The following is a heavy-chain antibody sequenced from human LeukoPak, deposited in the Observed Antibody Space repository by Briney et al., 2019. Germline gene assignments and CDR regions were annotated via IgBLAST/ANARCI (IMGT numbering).Heavy chain of an antibody. J-gene: IGHJ4*02. CDR3: ARGPRGYSYGIFDY. CDR1: GDSVSSNIAA. Sequence: SQTLSLTCAISGDSVSSNIAAWNWIRQSPSRGLEWLGRTHYRSKWYNDYAVSVKSRVTINPDTSKNQFSLQLNSVTPEDTAVYYCARGPRGYSYGIFDYWGQGTLVTVSS. CDR2: THYRSKWYN. V-gene: IGHV6-1*01. D-gene: IGHD5-18*01.